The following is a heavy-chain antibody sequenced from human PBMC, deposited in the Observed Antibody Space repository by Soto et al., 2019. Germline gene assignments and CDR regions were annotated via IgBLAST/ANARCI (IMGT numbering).Heavy chain of an antibody. CDR3: ARMYSNGWPAHFDL. D-gene: IGHD6-19*01. J-gene: IGHJ2*01. CDR2: IYYSGDT. V-gene: IGHV4-59*01. CDR1: GGFNGSFY. Sequence: PSETLSLTCTVSGGFNGSFYWSWIRQPPGKGLEWIGHIYYSGDTNYNPSLKSRVTMSVDTSKKQFSLKLSALTAADTAVYYCARMYSNGWPAHFDLWGRGTLVTVSS.